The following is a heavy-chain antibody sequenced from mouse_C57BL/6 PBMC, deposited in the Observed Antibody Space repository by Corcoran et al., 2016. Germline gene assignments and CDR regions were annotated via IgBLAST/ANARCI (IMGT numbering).Heavy chain of an antibody. J-gene: IGHJ2*01. CDR2: IYPGDGDT. Sequence: QVQLQQSGAELMKPGASVKISCKASGYAFSSYWMNWVKQRPGKGLEWIGQIYPGDGDTNYNGKFKGKATLTADKSSSTAYMQLSSLTSEDSAVDFCARCYYYGSSLYFDYWGQGTALTVSS. V-gene: IGHV1-80*01. CDR3: ARCYYYGSSLYFDY. D-gene: IGHD1-1*01. CDR1: GYAFSSYW.